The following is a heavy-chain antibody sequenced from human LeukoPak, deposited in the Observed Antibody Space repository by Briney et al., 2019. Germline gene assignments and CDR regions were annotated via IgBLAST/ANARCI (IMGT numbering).Heavy chain of an antibody. Sequence: ETGGSLRLSCAASGLTFSHYAMRWVRQAPGKGLEWLSEIGGGGDGAYHADSVKGRFTISRDNSKNTLYLQMNSLRAEDTAVYYCTTSWPKVREGDQWGQGTLVTVSS. J-gene: IGHJ4*02. CDR2: IGGGGDGA. D-gene: IGHD3-10*01. V-gene: IGHV3-23*01. CDR1: GLTFSHYA. CDR3: TTSWPKVREGDQ.